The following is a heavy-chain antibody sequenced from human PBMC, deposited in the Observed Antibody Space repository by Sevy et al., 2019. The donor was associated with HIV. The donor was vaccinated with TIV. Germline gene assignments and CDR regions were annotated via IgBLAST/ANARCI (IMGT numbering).Heavy chain of an antibody. V-gene: IGHV1-69*13. Sequence: ASVKVSCKASGGTFSSYAISWVRQAPGQGLEWMGGIIPIFGTANYAQKFQGRVTITADESTSTAYMELGSLRSEDTAVYYCATEFLGYCSGGSCYSWRYGMDVWGQGTTVTVSS. J-gene: IGHJ6*02. CDR1: GGTFSSYA. CDR3: ATEFLGYCSGGSCYSWRYGMDV. D-gene: IGHD2-15*01. CDR2: IIPIFGTA.